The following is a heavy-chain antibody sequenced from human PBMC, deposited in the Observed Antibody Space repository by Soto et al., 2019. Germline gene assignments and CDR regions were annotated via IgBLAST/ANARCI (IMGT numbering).Heavy chain of an antibody. Sequence: GGSLRLSCAASGFTFSNAWINWVRQAPGKGLEWVGRVKSKNDGGTTDFAAPVKGRFAISRDDSKNMVYLEMNSLQTEDTAIYYCFTVSYITSIIVCFVSWGHATLVTVSS. CDR3: FTVSYITSIIVCFVS. J-gene: IGHJ5*01. CDR1: GFTFSNAW. V-gene: IGHV3-15*07. CDR2: VKSKNDGGTT. D-gene: IGHD3-22*01.